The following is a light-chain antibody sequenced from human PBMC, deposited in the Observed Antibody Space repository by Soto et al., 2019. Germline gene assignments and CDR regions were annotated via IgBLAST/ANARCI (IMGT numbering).Light chain of an antibody. J-gene: IGKJ2*01. CDR1: QSISTN. Sequence: EIVMTQSPATLSVFPGERATLSCRASQSISTNLAWYQQKPGQAPRLLIYGASARATGIPARFSGSGSGTEFTLTISRLQSEDFAVYYCHQYNNWPPYTFGQGTKLEIK. V-gene: IGKV3-15*01. CDR3: HQYNNWPPYT. CDR2: GAS.